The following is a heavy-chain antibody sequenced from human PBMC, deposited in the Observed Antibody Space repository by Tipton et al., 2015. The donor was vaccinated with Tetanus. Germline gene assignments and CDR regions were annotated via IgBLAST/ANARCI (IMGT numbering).Heavy chain of an antibody. Sequence: QVQLVQSGGDLVQPGGSLRLSCAVSGLTFSDSWMTWIRQAPGKGLEWVGEISASGSTNYNPSLESRITMSVDTTKKRISLRLASLMAADTAVYFCARSIAAAAVWPYDFWGQGTLVTVTS. D-gene: IGHD6-13*01. J-gene: IGHJ4*02. V-gene: IGHV4-34*10. CDR1: GLTFSDSW. CDR2: ISASGST. CDR3: ARSIAAAAVWPYDF.